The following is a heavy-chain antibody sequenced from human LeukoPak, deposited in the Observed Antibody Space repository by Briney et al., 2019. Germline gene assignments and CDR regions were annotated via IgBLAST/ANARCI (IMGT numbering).Heavy chain of an antibody. J-gene: IGHJ4*02. CDR1: GGSFSGYY. V-gene: IGHV4-34*01. Sequence: SETLSLTCAVYGGSFSGYYWSWIRQPPGKGLEWIGNIYYGENTYYNPSLKSRVTISIDTSKNQVSLKLTSVTAADTAVYYCARLRWLQLGYFDYWGQGTLVTVSS. CDR3: ARLRWLQLGYFDY. D-gene: IGHD5-24*01. CDR2: IYYGENT.